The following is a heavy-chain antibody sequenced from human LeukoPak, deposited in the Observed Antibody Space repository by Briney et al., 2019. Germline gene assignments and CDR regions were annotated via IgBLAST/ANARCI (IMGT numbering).Heavy chain of an antibody. V-gene: IGHV3-11*04. J-gene: IGHJ6*02. CDR3: ARDRSMDV. Sequence: GGSLRLSCAASGLRFSDQYMIWIRQTPGKGLEWISFISGSGANRFYADSVKGRFTISRDNPKNTLYLQMNSLRAEDTAVYYCARDRSMDVWGQGTTVTVSS. CDR1: GLRFSDQY. CDR2: ISGSGANR.